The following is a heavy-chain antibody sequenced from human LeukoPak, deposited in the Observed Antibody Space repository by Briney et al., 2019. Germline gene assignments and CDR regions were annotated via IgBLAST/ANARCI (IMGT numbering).Heavy chain of an antibody. CDR2: IYYSGST. D-gene: IGHD3-3*01. CDR1: GGSISSSSYY. Sequence: SETLSLTCTVSGGSISSSSYYWGWIRQPPGKGLEWIGSIYYSGSTYYNPSLKSRVTISVDTSKNQFSLKLSSVTAADTAVYYCARGLTIFGVVGWFDPWGQGTLVTVSS. J-gene: IGHJ5*02. CDR3: ARGLTIFGVVGWFDP. V-gene: IGHV4-39*01.